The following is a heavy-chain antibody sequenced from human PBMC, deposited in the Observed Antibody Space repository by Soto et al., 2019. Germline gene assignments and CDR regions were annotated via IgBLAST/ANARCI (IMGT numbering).Heavy chain of an antibody. J-gene: IGHJ4*02. Sequence: QPGGSLRHSCAVSGFSVSSKYMSWVRQAPGKGLEWVSVIYSGGSTYYADSVKGRFTISRDNSKNTLFLQMNSLRAEDTAVYYCALVSNSGWTFSPSPFDHWGQGTLVTVSS. CDR3: ALVSNSGWTFSPSPFDH. V-gene: IGHV3-53*01. CDR2: IYSGGST. CDR1: GFSVSSKY. D-gene: IGHD6-19*01.